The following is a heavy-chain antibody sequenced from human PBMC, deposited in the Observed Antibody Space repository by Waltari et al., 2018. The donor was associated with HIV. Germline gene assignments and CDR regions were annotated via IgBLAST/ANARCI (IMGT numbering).Heavy chain of an antibody. CDR2: IIPISDTT. CDR3: ASGVEMATTGDY. V-gene: IGHV1-69*01. D-gene: IGHD2-8*01. CDR1: GGTFSRYA. Sequence: QVQLVQSGAEVKKPGSSVKVSCRAFGGTFSRYAFSWVRQAPGQGLEWMGGIIPISDTTHYAQNFQGRVTITADESTSTAYMELSSLRSEDTAVYYCASGVEMATTGDYWGQGTLVTVSS. J-gene: IGHJ4*02.